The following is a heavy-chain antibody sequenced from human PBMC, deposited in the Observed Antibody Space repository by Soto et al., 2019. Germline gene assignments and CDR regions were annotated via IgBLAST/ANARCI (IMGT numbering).Heavy chain of an antibody. D-gene: IGHD3-10*01. V-gene: IGHV2-5*02. Sequence: QITLKESGPALVNPTQTLTLTCTFSGFSISTSGVGVGWIRQPPGKALEWLAVIYWDDDKRYSPSLKSRLTVTNDTSKSQLVLTIPNMDPMDTATYFCAHCRPWSSDGDSGWFDPCGQGTLVAVSS. CDR1: GFSISTSGVG. CDR2: IYWDDDK. J-gene: IGHJ5*02. CDR3: AHCRPWSSDGDSGWFDP.